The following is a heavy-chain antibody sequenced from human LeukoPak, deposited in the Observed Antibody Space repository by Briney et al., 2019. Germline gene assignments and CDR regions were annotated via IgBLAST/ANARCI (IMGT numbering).Heavy chain of an antibody. CDR2: LYSDGTT. V-gene: IGHV3-66*01. J-gene: IGHJ4*02. CDR3: ARVPVLAVAVAEYYFDY. D-gene: IGHD6-19*01. CDR1: GFTVSSHY. Sequence: GGSLRLSCAASGFTVSSHYMNWVRQAPGKGLQWVSVLYSDGTTYYADSVKGRFTISRDNSRSTLYLQMNSLRAEDTAVYYCARVPVLAVAVAEYYFDYWGQGTLVTVSS.